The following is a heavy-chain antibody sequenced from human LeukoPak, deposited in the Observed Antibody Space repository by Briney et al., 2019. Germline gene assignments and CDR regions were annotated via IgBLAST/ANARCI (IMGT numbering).Heavy chain of an antibody. CDR1: GFTFSSYS. J-gene: IGHJ6*03. D-gene: IGHD3-9*01. V-gene: IGHV3-48*01. CDR2: ISSSSSTI. CDR3: ARVDILTGYFHYYYYYYMDV. Sequence: SGGSLRLSCAASGFTFSSYSMNWVRQAPGKGLEWVSYISSSSSTIYYADSVKGRFTISRDNAKNSLYLQMNSLRAEDTAVYYCARVDILTGYFHYYYYYYMDVWGKGTTVTVSS.